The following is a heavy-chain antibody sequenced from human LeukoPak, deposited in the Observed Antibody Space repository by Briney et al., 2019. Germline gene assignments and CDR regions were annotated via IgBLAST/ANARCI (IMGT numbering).Heavy chain of an antibody. V-gene: IGHV3-21*01. CDR2: ISSSSSYI. D-gene: IGHD2-2*01. CDR3: ARDGSRCSSTSCYWDDAFDI. Sequence: PGGSLRLSCAASGFTFSSYSMNWVRQAPGKGLEWVSSISSSSSYIYYADSVKGRFTISRDNAKNSLYLQMNSLRAEDTAVYYCARDGSRCSSTSCYWDDAFDIWGQGTMVTVSS. J-gene: IGHJ3*02. CDR1: GFTFSSYS.